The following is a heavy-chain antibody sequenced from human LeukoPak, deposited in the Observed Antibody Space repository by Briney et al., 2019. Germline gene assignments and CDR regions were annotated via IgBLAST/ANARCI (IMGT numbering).Heavy chain of an antibody. V-gene: IGHV3-30*02. Sequence: GGSLRLSCAASGFTFSSYGIHWVRQAPGKGLEWVAFILYDGSNKFYADSVKSRFTISKDNSKNTLYLQMNSLRAEDTAVYYCARPYCSGGSCYSGHFDYWGQGTLVTVSS. J-gene: IGHJ4*02. CDR3: ARPYCSGGSCYSGHFDY. CDR1: GFTFSSYG. CDR2: ILYDGSNK. D-gene: IGHD2-15*01.